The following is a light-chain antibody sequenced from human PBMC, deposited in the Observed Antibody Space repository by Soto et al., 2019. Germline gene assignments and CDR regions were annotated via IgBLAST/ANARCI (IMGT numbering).Light chain of an antibody. J-gene: IGLJ1*01. Sequence: QSVLAQPRSVSGSPGQSVTISCTGSSGDVGGYNYVSWFQHHPGRAPKLLIYDVSRRPSAVPDRFSGSRSGNTASLTISGLQAEDEADYYCCSYAGSYTYVFGTGTKVTVL. CDR1: SGDVGGYNY. CDR2: DVS. V-gene: IGLV2-11*01. CDR3: CSYAGSYTYV.